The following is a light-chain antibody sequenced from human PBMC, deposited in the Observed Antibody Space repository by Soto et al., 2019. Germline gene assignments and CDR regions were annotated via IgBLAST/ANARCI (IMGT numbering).Light chain of an antibody. CDR1: QSVSSSS. J-gene: IGKJ2*01. CDR3: LQYDNSPLYT. CDR2: GAS. V-gene: IGKV3-20*01. Sequence: EIVLTQSPGTLSLSPGERATLSCRASQSVSSSSLAWYQQKPGQAPRLLIYGASSRATGIPDRFSGSGSGTDFSLTISRLEPEDFAVYYCLQYDNSPLYTFGQGTKLEI.